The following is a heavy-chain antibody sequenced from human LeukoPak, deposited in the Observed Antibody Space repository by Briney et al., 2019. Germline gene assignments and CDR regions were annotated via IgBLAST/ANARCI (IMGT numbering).Heavy chain of an antibody. V-gene: IGHV5-51*01. CDR1: GYSFTSYW. J-gene: IGHJ5*02. CDR3: ARHTPYRSSTSCYRSGWFDP. CDR2: IYPGDSDT. Sequence: GESLKISCKGSGYSFTSYWIGWVRQMPGKGLEWMGIIYPGDSDTRYSPSFQGQVTISADKSISTAYLQWSSLKASDTAMYYCARHTPYRSSTSCYRSGWFDPWGQGTLVTVSS. D-gene: IGHD2-2*01.